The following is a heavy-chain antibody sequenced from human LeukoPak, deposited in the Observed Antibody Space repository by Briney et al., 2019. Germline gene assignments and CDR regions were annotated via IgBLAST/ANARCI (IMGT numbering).Heavy chain of an antibody. Sequence: SETLSLTCAVYGGSFSGYYWSWIRQPPGKGLEWIGYIYHSGSTYYNPSLKSRVTISVDRSKNQFSLKLSSVTAADTAVYYCARDQGYSYGLDYWGQGTLVTVSS. J-gene: IGHJ4*02. CDR1: GGSFSGYY. CDR2: IYHSGST. D-gene: IGHD5-18*01. V-gene: IGHV4-30-2*01. CDR3: ARDQGYSYGLDY.